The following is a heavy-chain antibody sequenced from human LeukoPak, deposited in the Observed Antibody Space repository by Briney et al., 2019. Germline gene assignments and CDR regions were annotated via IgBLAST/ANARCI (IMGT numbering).Heavy chain of an antibody. Sequence: PGGSLRLSCAASGLTVSSSYMTWIRQAPRKGLEWVSIIKSGSNTDYADSVKGRFAISRDNSKNTVYLQMNSLRIEDTAVYYCVNLPGGGQWGQGTLVTVSS. CDR1: GLTVSSSY. V-gene: IGHV3-66*02. CDR2: IKSGSNT. CDR3: VNLPGGGQ. J-gene: IGHJ4*02. D-gene: IGHD7-27*01.